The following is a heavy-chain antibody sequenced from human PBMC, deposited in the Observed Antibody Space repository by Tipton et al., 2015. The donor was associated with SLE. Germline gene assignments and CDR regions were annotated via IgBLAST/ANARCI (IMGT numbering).Heavy chain of an antibody. J-gene: IGHJ4*02. V-gene: IGHV4-39*01. D-gene: IGHD6-19*01. Sequence: TLSLTCTVSGGSISSSSYYWGWIRQAPGKGLEWIGGIYYSGSTYYNPSLKSRVTISVDTSKNQFSLKLSSVTAADTAVYYCASHGRNSSGWQYYFDYWGQGTLVTVSS. CDR3: ASHGRNSSGWQYYFDY. CDR2: IYYSGST. CDR1: GGSISSSSYY.